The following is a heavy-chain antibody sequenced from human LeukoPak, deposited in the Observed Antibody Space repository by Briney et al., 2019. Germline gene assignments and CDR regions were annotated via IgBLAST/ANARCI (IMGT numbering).Heavy chain of an antibody. J-gene: IGHJ3*02. V-gene: IGHV4-59*08. Sequence: PSETLSLTCNVSGDSVSSYYWNWIRQPPGKGLEWIAYIHYSGSTNYNPSLRSRVTISVDTSKNQFSLKLSSVTAADTAVYYCARGSSSSWYSFDAFDIWGQGTMVTVSS. CDR1: GDSVSSYY. CDR3: ARGSSSSWYSFDAFDI. D-gene: IGHD6-13*01. CDR2: IHYSGST.